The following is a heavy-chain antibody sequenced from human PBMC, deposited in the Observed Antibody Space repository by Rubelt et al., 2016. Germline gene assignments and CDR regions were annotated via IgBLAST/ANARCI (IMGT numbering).Heavy chain of an antibody. J-gene: IGHJ4*02. CDR3: ARDRGSGWSKGKEPFDY. CDR2: VSSSGSTI. D-gene: IGHD6-19*01. V-gene: IGHV3-48*03. Sequence: CAASGFTFSSYELNWVRQAPGKGLEWVSYVSSSGSTIYYADSVKGRFTISRDNAKNSLYLQMNSLRAEDTAVYYCARDRGSGWSKGKEPFDYWGQGTRVTVSS. CDR1: GFTFSSYE.